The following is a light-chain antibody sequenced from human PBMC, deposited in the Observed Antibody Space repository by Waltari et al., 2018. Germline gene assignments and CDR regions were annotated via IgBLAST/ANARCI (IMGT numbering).Light chain of an antibody. CDR3: QQSYSHTRT. J-gene: IGKJ1*01. Sequence: DIQMTQSPSSLSASVGDRVTITCRASQSISSYLNWYQQKPGKAPKLLIYAASSLQSGVPSRFSGSGSGRDFILSISSLQPEDFATYYCQQSYSHTRTFGQGTKVEIK. V-gene: IGKV1-39*01. CDR1: QSISSY. CDR2: AAS.